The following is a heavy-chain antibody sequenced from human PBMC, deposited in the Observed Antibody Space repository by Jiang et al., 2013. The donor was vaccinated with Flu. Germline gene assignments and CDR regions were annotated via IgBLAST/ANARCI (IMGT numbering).Heavy chain of an antibody. CDR2: ISDRSKTI. CDR1: GFTFKKFS. J-gene: IGHJ5*02. CDR3: VKDDGINDYSSVSGTFYSPES. V-gene: IGHV3-48*01. D-gene: IGHD3-10*01. Sequence: QLVESGGGLVQPGGSLRLSCAGSGFTFKKFSMNWVRQAPGRGLEWISYISDRSKTIYYADSVKGRFTISRDNAQDLLFLQMKSLRAEDTAVYYCVKDDGINDYSSVSGTFYSPESWGQGTLVAVSS.